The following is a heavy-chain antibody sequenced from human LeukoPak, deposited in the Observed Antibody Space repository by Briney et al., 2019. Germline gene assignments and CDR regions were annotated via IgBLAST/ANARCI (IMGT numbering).Heavy chain of an antibody. CDR3: AVMVATVVTSWFDP. CDR1: GGSISSYY. Sequence: SETLSLTCTVSGGSISSYYWSWIRQPPGKGLEWIGYIYYSGSTNYNPPLKSRVTISVDTSKNQFSLKLSSVTAADTAVYYCAVMVATVVTSWFDPWGQGTLVTVSS. D-gene: IGHD4-23*01. J-gene: IGHJ5*02. V-gene: IGHV4-59*01. CDR2: IYYSGST.